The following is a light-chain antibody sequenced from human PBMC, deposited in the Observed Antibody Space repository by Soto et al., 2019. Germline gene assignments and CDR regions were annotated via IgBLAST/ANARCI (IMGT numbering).Light chain of an antibody. J-gene: IGLJ3*02. Sequence: QSALTQPASVSGSPGQSITISCTGTSSDVGGYNYVSWYQQHPGKAPKLMIYEVSNRPSGVSNRFSGSKSGNTASLTISGLQAEDESEYYCCSFAGSNAWVFCGGTNLTVL. CDR2: EVS. CDR1: SSDVGGYNY. CDR3: CSFAGSNAWV. V-gene: IGLV2-14*01.